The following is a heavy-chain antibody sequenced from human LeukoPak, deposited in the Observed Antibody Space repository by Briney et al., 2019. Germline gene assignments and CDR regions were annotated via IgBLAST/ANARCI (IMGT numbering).Heavy chain of an antibody. CDR3: ARETLSAAGDY. J-gene: IGHJ4*02. Sequence: GGSLRLSCAASGFTVSSNYMSWVRQAPGKGLEWISYISSSGTSIYYADSVKGRFTISRDNAKNSLYLQMNSLRVEDTSAYFCARETLSAAGDYWGQGTLVTVSS. CDR2: ISSSGTSI. D-gene: IGHD6-13*01. V-gene: IGHV3-11*04. CDR1: GFTVSSNY.